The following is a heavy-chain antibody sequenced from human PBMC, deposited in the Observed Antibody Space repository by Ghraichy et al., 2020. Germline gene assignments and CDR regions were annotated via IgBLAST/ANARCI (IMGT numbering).Heavy chain of an antibody. CDR3: VRRHTSSWNWFDP. Sequence: GSLRLSCSASGFSFSTHAMSWVRQAPGKGLEYVSTITGDGVRTYYADSVKGRFAISRDNSRNTMFLQMSSLKTDDTAVYYCVRRHTSSWNWFDPWGQGTLVTVSS. CDR1: GFSFSTHA. V-gene: IGHV3-64D*06. J-gene: IGHJ5*02. D-gene: IGHD6-13*01. CDR2: ITGDGVRT.